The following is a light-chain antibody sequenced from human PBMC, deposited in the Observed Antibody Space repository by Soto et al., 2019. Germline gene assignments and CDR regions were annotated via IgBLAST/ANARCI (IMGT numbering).Light chain of an antibody. CDR1: QSVTSNS. V-gene: IGKV3-20*01. J-gene: IGKJ3*01. CDR3: QQFGTSPGT. Sequence: EIVLTQSPGTLSLSPGERATLSCRASQSVTSNSLAWYQHKLGQAPRLLIYDASSRATGIPDRFSGSGSGTDFPLTISRLETEDFAVYFCQQFGTSPGTFGPGTKVDIK. CDR2: DAS.